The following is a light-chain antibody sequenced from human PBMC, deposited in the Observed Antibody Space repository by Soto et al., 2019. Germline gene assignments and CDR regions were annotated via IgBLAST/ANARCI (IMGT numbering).Light chain of an antibody. CDR3: QQYDNSPMYT. CDR1: QSVSSSY. CDR2: GAS. J-gene: IGKJ2*01. V-gene: IGKV3-20*01. Sequence: EIVLTQSPGTLSLSPGERVTLSCRASQSVSSSYLAWYQQKPSQAPRLLIYGASSRATGIPDRFSGSGSGTDFSLTSSRLEPKDFALYYCQQYDNSPMYTIGQETKLEIK.